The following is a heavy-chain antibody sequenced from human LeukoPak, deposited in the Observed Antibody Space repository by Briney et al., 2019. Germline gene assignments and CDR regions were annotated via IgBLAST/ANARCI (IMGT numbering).Heavy chain of an antibody. CDR3: AKSPNFYYYYGMDV. CDR1: GFTFSSYA. V-gene: IGHV3-23*01. J-gene: IGHJ6*02. D-gene: IGHD1-7*01. Sequence: GGSLRLSCAASGFTFSSYAMSWVLQAPGKGLEWVSAISGSGGSTYYADSVKGRFTISRDNSKNTLYLQMNSLRAEDTAVYYCAKSPNFYYYYGMDVWGQGTTVTVSS. CDR2: ISGSGGST.